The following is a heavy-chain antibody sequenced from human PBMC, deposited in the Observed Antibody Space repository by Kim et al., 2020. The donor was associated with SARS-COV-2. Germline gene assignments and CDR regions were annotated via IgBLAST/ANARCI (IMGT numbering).Heavy chain of an antibody. V-gene: IGHV3-33*01. D-gene: IGHD2-8*01. CDR3: ARDRTNQYCTNGVCYVGIDY. CDR1: GFTFSSYG. J-gene: IGHJ4*02. CDR2: IWYDGSNK. Sequence: GGSLRLSCAASGFTFSSYGMHWVRQAPGKGLEWVAVIWYDGSNKYYADSVKGRFTISRDNSKNTLYLQMNSLRAEDTAVYYCARDRTNQYCTNGVCYVGIDYWGQGTLVTVSS.